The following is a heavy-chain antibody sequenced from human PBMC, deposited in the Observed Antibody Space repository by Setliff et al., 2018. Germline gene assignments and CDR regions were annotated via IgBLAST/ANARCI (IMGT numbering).Heavy chain of an antibody. J-gene: IGHJ4*02. Sequence: GGSLRLSCAVSGFTFSSYGMHWVRQAPGKGLEWVAFTRYDGSNKYYADSVKGRFTMFVDTSKNQFSLMLYSVTAADTAIYYCARYDSSGYSENYYFDYWGQGTLVTVSS. D-gene: IGHD3-22*01. CDR3: ARYDSSGYSENYYFDY. V-gene: IGHV3-30*02. CDR1: GFTFSSYG. CDR2: TRYDGSNK.